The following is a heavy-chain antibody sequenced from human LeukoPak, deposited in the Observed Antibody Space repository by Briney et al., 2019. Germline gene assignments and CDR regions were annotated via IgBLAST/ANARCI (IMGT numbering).Heavy chain of an antibody. J-gene: IGHJ4*02. D-gene: IGHD2-2*01. CDR3: ARALGSSDSDY. Sequence: GGSLRLSCAASRFTFSLYWMSWVRQAPGKGLEWVANIEPDGSKKYYVDSVRGRFTIFRDNAKNSVYLQMNSLRADDTAVYYCARALGSSDSDYWGQGTLVTVSS. V-gene: IGHV3-7*01. CDR2: IEPDGSKK. CDR1: RFTFSLYW.